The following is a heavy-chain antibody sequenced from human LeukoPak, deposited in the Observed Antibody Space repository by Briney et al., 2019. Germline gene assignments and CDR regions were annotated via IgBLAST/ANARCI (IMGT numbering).Heavy chain of an antibody. CDR3: ARGRGYYDSSGLDY. J-gene: IGHJ4*02. CDR2: INHSGST. D-gene: IGHD3-22*01. CDR1: GGSFSGSY. V-gene: IGHV4-34*01. Sequence: SETLSLTCAVYGGSFSGSYWSWIRQPPGKGLAWIGEINHSGSTNYTPSLKSRVTISVDTSKNQFSLKLSSVTAADTAVYYCARGRGYYDSSGLDYWGQGTLVTVSS.